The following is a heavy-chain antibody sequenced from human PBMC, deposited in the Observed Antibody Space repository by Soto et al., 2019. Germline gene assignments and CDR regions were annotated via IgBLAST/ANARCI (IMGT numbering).Heavy chain of an antibody. CDR3: ARRLMVRGVIRDYYYGMDV. V-gene: IGHV4-39*01. J-gene: IGHJ6*02. Sequence: SETLSLTCTVSGGSISSSSYYWGWIRQPPGKGLEWIGSIYYSGSTYYNPSLKSRVTISVDTSKNQFSLKLSSVTAADTAVYYCARRLMVRGVIRDYYYGMDVWGQGTTVTVSS. CDR1: GGSISSSSYY. CDR2: IYYSGST. D-gene: IGHD3-10*01.